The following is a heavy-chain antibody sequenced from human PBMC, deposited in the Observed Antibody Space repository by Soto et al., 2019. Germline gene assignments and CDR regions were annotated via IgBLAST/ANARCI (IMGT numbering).Heavy chain of an antibody. J-gene: IGHJ6*01. D-gene: IGHD2-2*02. V-gene: IGHV5-10-1*01. CDR1: GYSFTKYG. Sequence: VESLTNSCKVSGYSFTKYGIIWVLQMPGKGLEWMGRIDPSDSYIKYSPSFQGHVTISADNSISTAYLQWRSLKASDTAMYYCARNDCSSTRCYNFGMDVWGQGTTVTVSS. CDR3: ARNDCSSTRCYNFGMDV. CDR2: IDPSDSYI.